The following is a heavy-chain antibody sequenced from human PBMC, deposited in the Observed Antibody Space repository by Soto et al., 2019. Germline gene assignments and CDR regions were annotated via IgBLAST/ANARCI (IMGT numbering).Heavy chain of an antibody. J-gene: IGHJ5*02. V-gene: IGHV4-39*01. CDR1: GVSIISSSYY. D-gene: IGHD2-21*02. CDR3: ASRLDVVTAFPGWFYL. CDR2: IYYSGST. Sequence: SETLSLTCTVSGVSIISSSYYWVWIRQPPGKGLEWIGSIYYSGSTYYNPSLKSRVTISVDTSKNQFSLKLSSVTAADTAVYYCASRLDVVTAFPGWFYLCGQGTLVTVSS.